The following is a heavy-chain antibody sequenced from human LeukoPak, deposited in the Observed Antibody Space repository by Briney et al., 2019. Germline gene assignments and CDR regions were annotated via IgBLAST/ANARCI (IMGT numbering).Heavy chain of an antibody. Sequence: GGSLRLSCAASGFTFSSYAMSWVRQAPGKGLEWVANIKQDGSEKYYVDSVKGRFTISRDNAKNSLYLQMNSLRAEDTAVYYCARGGSSWTPRDWFDPWGQGTLVTVSS. V-gene: IGHV3-7*01. CDR1: GFTFSSYA. CDR3: ARGGSSWTPRDWFDP. CDR2: IKQDGSEK. J-gene: IGHJ5*02. D-gene: IGHD6-13*01.